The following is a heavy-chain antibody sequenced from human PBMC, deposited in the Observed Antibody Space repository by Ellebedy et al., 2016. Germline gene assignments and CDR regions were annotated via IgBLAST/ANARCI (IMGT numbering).Heavy chain of an antibody. CDR2: INAGNGNT. CDR3: ARGIAARPDY. D-gene: IGHD6-6*01. J-gene: IGHJ4*02. Sequence: ASVKVSCKASGYTFTSYAMHWVRQAPGQRLEWMGWINAGNGNTKYSQKFQGRVTMTRNTSISTAYMELSSLRSEDTAVYYCARGIAARPDYWGQGTLVTVSS. CDR1: GYTFTSYA. V-gene: IGHV1-3*01.